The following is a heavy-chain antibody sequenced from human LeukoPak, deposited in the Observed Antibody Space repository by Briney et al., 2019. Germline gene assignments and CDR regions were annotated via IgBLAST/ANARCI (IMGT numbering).Heavy chain of an antibody. J-gene: IGHJ3*02. CDR2: TYYRSEWYN. CDR1: GDSVSGNSVA. V-gene: IGHV6-1*01. CDR3: ARDELWFGELLFGFDI. D-gene: IGHD3-10*01. Sequence: SQTLSLTCAISGDSVSGNSVAWNWIRQSPSRGLEWLGRTYYRSEWYNDYAVTVKGRITINPDTSKNQFSLQLNSVTPEDTAVYYCARDELWFGELLFGFDIWGQGTMVTVSS.